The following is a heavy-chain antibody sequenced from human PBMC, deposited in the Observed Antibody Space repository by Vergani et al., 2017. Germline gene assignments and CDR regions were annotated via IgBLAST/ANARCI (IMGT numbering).Heavy chain of an antibody. CDR3: ARDAGLGGYSSGPTDY. CDR2: ISGSGGST. V-gene: IGHV3-23*01. J-gene: IGHJ4*02. D-gene: IGHD6-19*01. CDR1: GFTFSSYA. Sequence: EVQLLESGGGLVQPGGSLRLSCAASGFTFSSYAMSWVRQAPGKGLEWVSAISGSGGSTYYADSVKGRFTISRDNAKNSLYLQMNSLRAEDTAVDYCARDAGLGGYSSGPTDYWGQGTLVTVSS.